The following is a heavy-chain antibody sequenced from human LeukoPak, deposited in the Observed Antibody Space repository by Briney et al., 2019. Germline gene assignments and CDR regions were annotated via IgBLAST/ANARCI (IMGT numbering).Heavy chain of an antibody. V-gene: IGHV4-61*02. J-gene: IGHJ4*02. Sequence: SETLSLTCTVSGDSISSGSYYWIWIRQPAGKGLEWIGRVYTTGSTDYSPSLKSRVTMSVDTSKNQFSLKLISVTAPDTAVYYCARDVAVAGIDYWGQGTLVTVSS. CDR1: GDSISSGSYY. CDR2: VYTTGST. CDR3: ARDVAVAGIDY. D-gene: IGHD6-19*01.